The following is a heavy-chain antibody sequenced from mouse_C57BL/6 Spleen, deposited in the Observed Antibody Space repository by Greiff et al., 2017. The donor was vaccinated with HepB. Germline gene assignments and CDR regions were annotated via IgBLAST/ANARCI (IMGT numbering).Heavy chain of an antibody. CDR2: IDPENGDT. V-gene: IGHV14-4*01. CDR3: TKRFGDY. J-gene: IGHJ2*01. D-gene: IGHD1-1*01. CDR1: GFNIKDDY. Sequence: EVQRVESGAELVRPGASVKLSCTASGFNIKDDYMHWVKQRPEQGLEWIGWIDPENGDTEYASKFQGKAPITADTSSNTAYLQLSSLTSEDTAVYYCTKRFGDYWGQGTTLTVSS.